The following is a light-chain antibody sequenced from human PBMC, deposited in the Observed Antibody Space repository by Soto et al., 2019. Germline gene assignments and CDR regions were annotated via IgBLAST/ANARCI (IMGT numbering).Light chain of an antibody. V-gene: IGLV1-40*01. CDR3: QSFDSSLRVYV. J-gene: IGLJ1*01. CDR1: SSNFGAGYE. CDR2: NNL. Sequence: QSVLTQPPSVSGAPGQRVTISCTGSSSNFGAGYEVHWYKQLPGAAPTLVIFNNLNRPSGVPERFSGSKSGTSASLVISGLQAEDEADYYCQSFDSSLRVYVFGSWTKLTVL.